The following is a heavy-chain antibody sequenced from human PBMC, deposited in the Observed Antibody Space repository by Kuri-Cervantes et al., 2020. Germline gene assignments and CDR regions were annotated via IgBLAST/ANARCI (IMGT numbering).Heavy chain of an antibody. CDR1: GYTFTSYY. CDR3: ASAPWHYYDSSGPTDAFVI. D-gene: IGHD3-22*01. Sequence: KVSCKASGYTFTSYYMHWVRQAPGQGLEWMGIIYPGDSDTRYSPSFQGQVTISADKSISTAYLQWSSLKASDTAMYYCASAPWHYYDSSGPTDAFVIWGRGTMVTVSS. J-gene: IGHJ3*02. CDR2: IYPGDSDT. V-gene: IGHV5-51*01.